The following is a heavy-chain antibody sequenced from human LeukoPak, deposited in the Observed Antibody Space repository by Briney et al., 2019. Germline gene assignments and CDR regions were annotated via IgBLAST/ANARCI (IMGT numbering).Heavy chain of an antibody. V-gene: IGHV1-46*01. CDR3: ARGSYYYDSSGSYFDY. Sequence: ASVKVSCMASGYTFTSYYMHWVRQAPGQGLEWMGIINPSGGSTSYAQKFQGRVTMTRDTSTSTVYMELSSLRSEDTAVYYCARGSYYYDSSGSYFDYRGQGTLVTVSS. J-gene: IGHJ4*02. CDR2: INPSGGST. D-gene: IGHD3-22*01. CDR1: GYTFTSYY.